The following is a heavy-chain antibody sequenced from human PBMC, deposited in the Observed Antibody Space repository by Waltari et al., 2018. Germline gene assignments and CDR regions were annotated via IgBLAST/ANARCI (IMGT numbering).Heavy chain of an antibody. CDR1: SSIFSTYG. CDR2: INQDGSEE. V-gene: IGHV3-7*01. D-gene: IGHD5-12*01. J-gene: IGHJ3*02. CDR3: ARTGARWLQFAAFDI. Sequence: VLLVESGGGLVQTGGSLRLYCAASSSIFSTYGLNWVRQAPGKGLEWVANINQDGSEEYYVDSVKGRFTISRDNAKNSLYLEMKTLRAEDTAIYYCARTGARWLQFAAFDIWGQGTMVTVSS.